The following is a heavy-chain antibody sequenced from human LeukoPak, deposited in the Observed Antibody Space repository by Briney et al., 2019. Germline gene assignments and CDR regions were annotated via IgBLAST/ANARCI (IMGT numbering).Heavy chain of an antibody. CDR3: AGGVWPRSNY. CDR1: DFIFSSYW. V-gene: IGHV3-7*01. CDR2: IKQDGGET. D-gene: IGHD6-13*01. J-gene: IGHJ4*02. Sequence: PGGSLRLSCVASDFIFSSYWMTWVRQAPWKGLEWVANIKQDGGETYYVGSVKGRFTISRDNAQNSLYLQMNSLRAEDTAIYYCAGGVWPRSNYWGQGTLVTVSS.